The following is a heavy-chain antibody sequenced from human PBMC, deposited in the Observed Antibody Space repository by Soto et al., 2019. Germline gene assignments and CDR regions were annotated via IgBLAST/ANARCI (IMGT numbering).Heavy chain of an antibody. V-gene: IGHV3-30*18. CDR1: PFTFNNLA. Sequence: GGSLRRSWAAAPFTFNNLARHWVRQSPGKGLGWVAVISCHGNDKYYADSVKGRFTISRDNSKNTLYLQMNSLRAEDTAVYYCAKDRDIAPASYNFDYCGHGTLVTVSS. CDR3: AKDRDIAPASYNFDY. J-gene: IGHJ4*01. D-gene: IGHD6-13*01. CDR2: ISCHGNDK.